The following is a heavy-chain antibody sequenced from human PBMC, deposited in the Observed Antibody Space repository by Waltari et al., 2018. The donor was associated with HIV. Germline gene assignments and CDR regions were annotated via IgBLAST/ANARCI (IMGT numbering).Heavy chain of an antibody. CDR3: GRGSGFGE. CDR1: GFSFAEYS. J-gene: IGHJ4*01. D-gene: IGHD3-10*01. V-gene: IGHV3-49*05. CDR2: IKTTSSGGTT. Sequence: EVQLVESGGDLIKPGRSLRLSCAGSGFSFAEYSMSWFRQAPGKGLEWVGFIKTTSSGGTTEYAASVKGRFTISREDSRNITYLQLNGLKMADTAVYYCGRGSGFGEWGHGTLVTVS.